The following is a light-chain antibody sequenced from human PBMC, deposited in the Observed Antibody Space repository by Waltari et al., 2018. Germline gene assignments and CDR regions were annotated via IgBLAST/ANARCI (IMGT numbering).Light chain of an antibody. CDR1: SSTIGSNY. J-gene: IGLJ3*02. CDR2: SNN. V-gene: IGLV1-47*02. CDR3: AAWDDSLSGGV. Sequence: QSVLTQPPSASGTPGQSVTISCSGSSSTIGSNYVYWYQQLPGTAPKLLIYSNNQRPSGVPDRFSGSKSGTSASLAISGLRSEDEADYYCAAWDDSLSGGVFGGGTKLTVL.